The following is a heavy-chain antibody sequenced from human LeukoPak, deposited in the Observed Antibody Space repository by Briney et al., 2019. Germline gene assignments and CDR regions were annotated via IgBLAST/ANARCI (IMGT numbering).Heavy chain of an antibody. V-gene: IGHV1-18*01. Sequence: ASVKVSCKASGYTFTSYDINWARQAPGQGLEWMGWISAYNGNTNYAQKLQGRVTMTTDTSTSTAYTELRSLRSDDTAVYYCARQYCSSTSCYYYFDYWGQGTLVTVSS. CDR2: ISAYNGNT. D-gene: IGHD2-2*01. CDR3: ARQYCSSTSCYYYFDY. J-gene: IGHJ4*02. CDR1: GYTFTSYD.